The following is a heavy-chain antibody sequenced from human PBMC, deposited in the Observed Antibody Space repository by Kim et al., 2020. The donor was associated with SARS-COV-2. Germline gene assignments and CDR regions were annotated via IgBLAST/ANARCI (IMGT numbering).Heavy chain of an antibody. V-gene: IGHV4-34*01. CDR3: ARGCGVVPAAPSFHTPYY. J-gene: IGHJ6*01. CDR2: INHSGST. Sequence: SETLSLTCAVYGGSFSGYYWSWIRQPPGKGLEWIGEINHSGSTNYNPSLKSRVTISVDTSKNQFSLKLSSVTAADTAVYYCARGCGVVPAAPSFHTPYY. D-gene: IGHD2-2*01. CDR1: GGSFSGYY.